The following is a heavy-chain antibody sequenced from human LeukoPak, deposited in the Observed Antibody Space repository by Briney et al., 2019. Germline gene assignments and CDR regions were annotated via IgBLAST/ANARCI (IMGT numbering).Heavy chain of an antibody. Sequence: GGSLRLSCAASGFTFSGYGMHWVRQAPGKGLEWVAVISYDGSNKFYADSAKGRFTISRDNSKNTLDLQMNSLRAEDTAVYYCAKVGSDYGDPRGWLDPWGQGTLVTVSS. D-gene: IGHD4-17*01. CDR2: ISYDGSNK. CDR3: AKVGSDYGDPRGWLDP. V-gene: IGHV3-30*18. CDR1: GFTFSGYG. J-gene: IGHJ5*02.